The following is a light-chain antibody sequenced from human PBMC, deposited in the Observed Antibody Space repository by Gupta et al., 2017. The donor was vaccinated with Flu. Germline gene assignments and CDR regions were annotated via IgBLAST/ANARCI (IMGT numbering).Light chain of an antibody. CDR2: ADS. V-gene: IGLV1-40*01. CDR1: SSNIGAGFD. CDR3: QSYDISLSGWV. J-gene: IGLJ3*02. Sequence: VTISCTGSSSNIGAGFDVQWYQQLPGTAPKLLIYADSNRPSGVPDRLSGSKSGTSASLAIAGLQAEDEADYYCQSYDISLSGWVFGGGTKVTVV.